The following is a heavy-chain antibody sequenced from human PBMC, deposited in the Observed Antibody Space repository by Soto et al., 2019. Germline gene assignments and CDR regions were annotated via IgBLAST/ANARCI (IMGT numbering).Heavy chain of an antibody. Sequence: GGSLSLSCTASGFHFSSYSMNWVRQAPGKGLEWVSSISSSSSYIYYADSVKGRFTISRDNAKNSLYLQMNSLRAEDTAVYYCARDLTPYNWNDYWGQGTLVTVSS. V-gene: IGHV3-21*01. D-gene: IGHD1-1*01. J-gene: IGHJ4*02. CDR3: ARDLTPYNWNDY. CDR2: ISSSSSYI. CDR1: GFHFSSYS.